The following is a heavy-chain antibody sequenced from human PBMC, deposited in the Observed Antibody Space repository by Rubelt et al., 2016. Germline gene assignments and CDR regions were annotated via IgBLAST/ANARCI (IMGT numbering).Heavy chain of an antibody. J-gene: IGHJ5*02. CDR3: ARYGGGDAGNWFDP. CDR2: IYYSGST. CDR1: GGSISSYY. D-gene: IGHD2-21*02. V-gene: IGHV4-59*01. Sequence: QVQLQESGPGLVKPSETLSLTCTVSGGSISSYYWSWIRQPPGKGLEWIGYIYYSGSTNYNPSLWGGGALSVDQSENKFSLKVSSGTAADTAGYYCARYGGGDAGNWFDPWGQGTLDTVSS.